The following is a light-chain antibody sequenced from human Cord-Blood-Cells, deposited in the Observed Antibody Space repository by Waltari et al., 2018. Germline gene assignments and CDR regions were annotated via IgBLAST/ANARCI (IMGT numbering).Light chain of an antibody. CDR1: SSHIRNNY. CDR3: GTWDSSLSAYV. J-gene: IGLJ1*01. Sequence: QSVLTQPPSVSAAPGQKVTISCSGSSSHIRNNYVSWYQQLPGTAPKLLIYDNNKRPSGIPDRFSGSKSGTSATLGITGLQTGDEADYYCGTWDSSLSAYVFGTGTKVTVL. CDR2: DNN. V-gene: IGLV1-51*01.